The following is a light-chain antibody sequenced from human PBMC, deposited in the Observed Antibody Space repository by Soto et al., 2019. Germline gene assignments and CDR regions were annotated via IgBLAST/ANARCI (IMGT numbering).Light chain of an antibody. V-gene: IGLV1-44*01. Sequence: QSVLTQPPSAPGTPGQTIAISCSGGSSNIGSHTVNWFLQLPGTAPRLLIYSNTQRPSGVPGRFSGSKSGTSASLASSGLQSEYGGDYYCAAWDDSLNGVVFGGGTKLTAL. CDR2: SNT. CDR3: AAWDDSLNGVV. J-gene: IGLJ3*02. CDR1: SSNIGSHT.